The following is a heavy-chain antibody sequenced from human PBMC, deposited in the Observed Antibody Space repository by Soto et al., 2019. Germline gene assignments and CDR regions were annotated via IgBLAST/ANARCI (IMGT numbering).Heavy chain of an antibody. CDR3: ARDSPYGGNPRAIFY. J-gene: IGHJ4*02. D-gene: IGHD4-17*01. V-gene: IGHV4-31*03. Sequence: SETLSLTCTVSGGSISSGGYYWSWIRQHPGKGLEWIGYIYYSGSTYYNPSLKSRVTISVDTSKNQFSLKLSSVTAADTAVYYCARDSPYGGNPRAIFYWGQGTLVTVSS. CDR1: GGSISSGGYY. CDR2: IYYSGST.